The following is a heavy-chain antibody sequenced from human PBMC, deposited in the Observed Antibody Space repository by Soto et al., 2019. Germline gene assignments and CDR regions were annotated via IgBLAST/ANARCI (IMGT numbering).Heavy chain of an antibody. CDR1: GFSLTTGRMG. CDR2: IFSNNKR. CDR3: ARLVAVSSCFYYGLDV. Sequence: QVTLKESGPVLVKATETLTLTCSISGFSLTTGRMGVSWIRQPPGKALEWLPHIFSNNKRSYTTSLQHTLSISADDSKGRVVVTMTAVGAVDAATYFCARLVAVSSCFYYGLDVWGQGASVTFS. V-gene: IGHV2-26*03. D-gene: IGHD3-10*01. J-gene: IGHJ6*02.